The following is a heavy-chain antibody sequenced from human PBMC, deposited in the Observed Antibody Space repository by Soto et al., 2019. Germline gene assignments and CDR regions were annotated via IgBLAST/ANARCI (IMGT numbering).Heavy chain of an antibody. Sequence: QGQLVQSGAEVKKPGASVKVSCKASGYTFTDFGISWVRQAPGQGLEWMGWISAYNGNTNYAHKVQDRVTMTTDTATSTAYMELRNLTPDDTAVYFCARGSGNLGNWAYFLDYWGQGTLVTVSS. CDR2: ISAYNGNT. CDR1: GYTFTDFG. CDR3: ARGSGNLGNWAYFLDY. D-gene: IGHD7-27*01. J-gene: IGHJ4*02. V-gene: IGHV1-18*01.